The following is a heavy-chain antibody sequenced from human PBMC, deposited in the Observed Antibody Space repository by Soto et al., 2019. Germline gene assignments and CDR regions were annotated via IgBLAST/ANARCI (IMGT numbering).Heavy chain of an antibody. CDR1: GGSISSGDCY. CDR3: ARIPYNRWFDP. V-gene: IGHV4-30-4*01. D-gene: IGHD1-1*01. CDR2: MYYTGRT. J-gene: IGHJ5*02. Sequence: SETLSLTCTVSGGSISSGDCYWSWIRQPPGKGLEWIGFMYYTGRTTYNPSLKSRATMSVDTSKNQYSLKLSSVTAADTAVYYCARIPYNRWFDPWGPGTLVTAPQ.